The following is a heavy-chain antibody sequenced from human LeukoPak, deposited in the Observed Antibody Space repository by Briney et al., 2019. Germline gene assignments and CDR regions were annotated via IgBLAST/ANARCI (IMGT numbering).Heavy chain of an antibody. CDR3: TGEGRYSSGWYGALNI. J-gene: IGHJ3*02. CDR1: GFTFSNAW. V-gene: IGHV3-15*01. CDR2: IKSKTDGGTT. Sequence: TGGSLRLSCAASGFTFSNAWMSWVRQAPGKGLEWVGRIKSKTDGGTTDYAAPVKGRFTISRDDSENTLFLQMNSLKTEDTAVYYCTGEGRYSSGWYGALNIWGQGTMVTVSS. D-gene: IGHD6-19*01.